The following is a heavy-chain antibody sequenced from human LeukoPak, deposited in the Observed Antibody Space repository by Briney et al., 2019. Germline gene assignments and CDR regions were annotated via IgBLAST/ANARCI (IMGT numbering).Heavy chain of an antibody. V-gene: IGHV3-30*02. CDR3: AKDMVDTYQLLLYYYYGMDV. CDR2: IWYGGSNK. CDR1: GFTFSSYG. Sequence: PGGSLRLSCAASGFTFSSYGMHWVRQAPGKGLEWVAVIWYGGSNKYYADSVKGRFTISRDNSKNTLYLQMNSLRAEDTAVYYCAKDMVDTYQLLLYYYYGMDVWGQGTTVTVSS. D-gene: IGHD2-2*01. J-gene: IGHJ6*02.